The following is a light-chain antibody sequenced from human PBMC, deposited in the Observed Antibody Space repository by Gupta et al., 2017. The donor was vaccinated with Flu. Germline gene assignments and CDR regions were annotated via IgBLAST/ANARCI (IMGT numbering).Light chain of an antibody. V-gene: IGKV1-39*01. J-gene: IGKJ1*01. CDR1: QSISSY. Sequence: DIQMTQSPSSLSASVGDRVTITCRASQSISSYLNWYQQKPGKAPKLLIYAASSLQSGVPSRFSGSGCGTDFTLTISSRQPEDFATYYCQQSYSSLTWTFGQGTKVEIK. CDR3: QQSYSSLTWT. CDR2: AAS.